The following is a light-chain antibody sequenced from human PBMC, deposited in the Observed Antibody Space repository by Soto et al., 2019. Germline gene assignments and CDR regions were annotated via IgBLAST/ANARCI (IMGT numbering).Light chain of an antibody. J-gene: IGLJ1*01. CDR1: SSDVGAYNY. CDR2: DVS. V-gene: IGLV2-14*01. CDR3: CSYTTSSTYV. Sequence: VLTQPASVSGSPGQSITISCTGTSSDVGAYNYVSWFQQHSGKAPKLMIYDVSNRPSGVSNRFSGSKSGNTASLTISGLQAEDEADYYCCSYTTSSTYVFGIGTKVTVL.